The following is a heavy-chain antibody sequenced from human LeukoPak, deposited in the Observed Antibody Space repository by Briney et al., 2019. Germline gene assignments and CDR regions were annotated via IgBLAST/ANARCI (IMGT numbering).Heavy chain of an antibody. Sequence: PSETLSLTCTVSGGSISSYYWSWIRQPPGKGPEWIGYVYYRGSTNYNPSLKGRVTISVDRSKNQFSLKLSSVTAADTAVYYCTRDRWEYSSLSELDAFDIWGQGTMVTVSS. D-gene: IGHD6-6*01. J-gene: IGHJ3*02. CDR2: VYYRGST. CDR3: TRDRWEYSSLSELDAFDI. V-gene: IGHV4-59*12. CDR1: GGSISSYY.